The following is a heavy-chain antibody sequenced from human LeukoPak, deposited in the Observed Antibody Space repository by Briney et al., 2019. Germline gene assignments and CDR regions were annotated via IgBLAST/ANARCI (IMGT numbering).Heavy chain of an antibody. V-gene: IGHV1-69*06. D-gene: IGHD2-21*02. CDR1: GGTFISYA. Sequence: SVKVSCKASGGTFISYAISWVRQAPGQGLEWMGGIIPIFGTANYAQKFQGRVTITADKSTSTAYMELSSLRSEDTAVYYCARSPLHIVVVTATSHFDYWGQGTLVTVSS. CDR3: ARSPLHIVVVTATSHFDY. CDR2: IIPIFGTA. J-gene: IGHJ4*02.